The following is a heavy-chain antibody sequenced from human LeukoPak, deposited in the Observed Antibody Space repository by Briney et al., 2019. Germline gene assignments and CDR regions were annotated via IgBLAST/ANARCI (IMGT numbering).Heavy chain of an antibody. V-gene: IGHV4-39*07. CDR1: GFTFSSYS. CDR3: ARPRLGATPFDAFDI. CDR2: IYYSGST. D-gene: IGHD1-26*01. Sequence: GSLRLSCAASGFTFSSYSMNWVRQAPGKGLEWIGSIYYSGSTYFNPSLKSRVTISVDTSKNQFSLKLSSVTAADTAVYYCARPRLGATPFDAFDIWGQGTMVTVSS. J-gene: IGHJ3*02.